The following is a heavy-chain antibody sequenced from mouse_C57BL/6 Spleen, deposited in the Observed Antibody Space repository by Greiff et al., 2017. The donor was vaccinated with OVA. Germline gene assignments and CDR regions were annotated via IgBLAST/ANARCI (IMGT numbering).Heavy chain of an antibody. Sequence: QVQLQQPGAELVKPGASVKLSCKASGYTFTSYWMHWVKQRPGQGLEWIGMIHPNSGSTNYNEKFKSKATLTVDKSSSTAYMQLSSLTSEDSAVYYCAATVVARDYLDYWGQGTTLTVSS. J-gene: IGHJ2*01. CDR1: GYTFTSYW. V-gene: IGHV1-64*01. CDR3: AATVVARDYLDY. CDR2: IHPNSGST. D-gene: IGHD1-1*01.